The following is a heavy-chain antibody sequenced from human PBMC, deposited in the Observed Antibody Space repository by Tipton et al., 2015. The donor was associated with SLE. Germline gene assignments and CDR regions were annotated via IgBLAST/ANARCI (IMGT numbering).Heavy chain of an antibody. Sequence: TLSLTCTVSGGSISSHSWSWFRQPPGKGLEWIGYIYYSGSTNYNPSLKSRVTISVDTSKNQFSLKLSSVTAAVTAVYYCERDMTTGYYYGMDVWGQGTTVTVSS. CDR3: ERDMTTGYYYGMDV. CDR1: GGSISSHS. J-gene: IGHJ6*02. V-gene: IGHV4-59*11. CDR2: IYYSGST. D-gene: IGHD4-11*01.